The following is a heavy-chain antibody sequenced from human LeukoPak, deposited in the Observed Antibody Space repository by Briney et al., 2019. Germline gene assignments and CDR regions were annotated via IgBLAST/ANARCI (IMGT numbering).Heavy chain of an antibody. D-gene: IGHD2-21*02. CDR2: INPNSGGT. V-gene: IGHV1-2*02. CDR3: ARAKLDDCGGVCDQYFQH. CDR1: GYTFTEYY. J-gene: IGHJ1*01. Sequence: ASAKVSCKASGYTFTEYYMHWVRQAPGQGLEWMGWINPNSGGTNFAQKFQGRVTLTRDTSINTAYMELSSLRSDDTAVYYCARAKLDDCGGVCDQYFQHWGQGTLGTVSS.